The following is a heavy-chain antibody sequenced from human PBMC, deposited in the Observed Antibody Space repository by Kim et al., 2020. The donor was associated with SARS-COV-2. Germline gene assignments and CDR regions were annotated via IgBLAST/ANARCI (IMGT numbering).Heavy chain of an antibody. D-gene: IGHD3-3*01. V-gene: IGHV3-53*01. CDR3: ARGQDSGVLYDLWSGYTCYICGMDV. Sequence: GGSLRLSCAASGFTVSSNYMSWVRQAPGKGLEWVSVIYSGGSTYYADSVKGRFTISRDNYKNTLYLQMNSLRAEDTAVYYCARGQDSGVLYDLWSGYTCYICGMDVWDQGATVTVSS. CDR1: GFTVSSNY. CDR2: IYSGGST. J-gene: IGHJ6*02.